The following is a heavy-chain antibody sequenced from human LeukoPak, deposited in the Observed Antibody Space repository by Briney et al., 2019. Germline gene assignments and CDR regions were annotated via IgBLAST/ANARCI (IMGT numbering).Heavy chain of an antibody. CDR1: GGTFSSYG. Sequence: GASVKVSCKASGGTFSSYGISWVRQAPGQGLEWMGGIIPIFGTANYAQKFQSRVTITADESTSTAYMELSSLRSEDTAVYYCAIENEYSSSSVDYWGQGTLVTVSS. CDR3: AIENEYSSSSVDY. CDR2: IIPIFGTA. V-gene: IGHV1-69*13. D-gene: IGHD6-6*01. J-gene: IGHJ4*02.